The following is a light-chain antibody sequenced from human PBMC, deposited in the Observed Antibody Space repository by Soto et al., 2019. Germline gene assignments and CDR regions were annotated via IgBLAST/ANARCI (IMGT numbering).Light chain of an antibody. Sequence: EIVLTQSPGTLSLSPGERATLSCRASQSVSSSSLAWYQQKPGQAPRLLIYGASSRATGIPDRFSGSGSGTDFTLTISRLEPEDFAVYYCQQYGSSPPMYTFAQGTKLEIK. CDR3: QQYGSSPPMYT. V-gene: IGKV3-20*01. CDR1: QSVSSSS. J-gene: IGKJ2*01. CDR2: GAS.